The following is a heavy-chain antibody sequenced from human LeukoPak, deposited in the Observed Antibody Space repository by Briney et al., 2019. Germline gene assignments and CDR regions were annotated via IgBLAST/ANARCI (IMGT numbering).Heavy chain of an antibody. D-gene: IGHD3-16*01. CDR2: IYYSGST. Sequence: SETLSLTCTVSLGSISIYYWSWIRQPPGKGLEWIGFIYYSGSTNYNPSLKSRVTISVDTSKNQFSLKLSSVTAADTAVYYCARYGLAGYYFDYWGQGTLVTVSS. CDR1: LGSISIYY. J-gene: IGHJ4*02. CDR3: ARYGLAGYYFDY. V-gene: IGHV4-59*01.